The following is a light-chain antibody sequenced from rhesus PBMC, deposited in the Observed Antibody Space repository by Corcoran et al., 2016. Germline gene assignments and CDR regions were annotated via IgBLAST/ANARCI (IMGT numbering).Light chain of an antibody. J-gene: IGKJ2*01. CDR3: QQYNNWNS. CDR2: DAS. Sequence: ETVVTQSPATLSLSPGERATLPCRASQSVGSNLAWYQQKPGQAPKPLIYDASSRATGIPDRFSGSGSGTEFTLTISSLEPEDVGVYYCQQYNNWNSFGQGTKVEIK. V-gene: IGKV3-42*02. CDR1: QSVGSN.